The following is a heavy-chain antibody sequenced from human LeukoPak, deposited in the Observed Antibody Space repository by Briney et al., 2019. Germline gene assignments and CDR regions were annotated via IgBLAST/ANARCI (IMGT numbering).Heavy chain of an antibody. V-gene: IGHV5-51*01. D-gene: IGHD2-2*01. J-gene: IGHJ6*02. Sequence: GESLKISCKGSGYSFTSYWIGWVRQMPGKGLGWMGIIYPGDSDTRYSPSFQGQVTISADKSISTAYLQWSSLKASDTAMYYCAVSSTLYCSSTSCHDYYYYGMDVWGQGTTVTVSS. CDR2: IYPGDSDT. CDR3: AVSSTLYCSSTSCHDYYYYGMDV. CDR1: GYSFTSYW.